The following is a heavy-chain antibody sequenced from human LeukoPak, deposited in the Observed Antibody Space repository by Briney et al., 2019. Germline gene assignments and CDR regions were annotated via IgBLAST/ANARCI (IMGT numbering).Heavy chain of an antibody. Sequence: GRSLRLSCAASGFTFSSYSMNWVRQAPGKGLEWVSSISSSSSYIYYADSVKDRFTISRDNAKNSLYLQMNSLRAEDTAVYYCARVPADVVVPARYYFDYWGQGTLVTVSS. CDR3: ARVPADVVVPARYYFDY. CDR1: GFTFSSYS. J-gene: IGHJ4*02. CDR2: ISSSSSYI. V-gene: IGHV3-21*01. D-gene: IGHD2-2*01.